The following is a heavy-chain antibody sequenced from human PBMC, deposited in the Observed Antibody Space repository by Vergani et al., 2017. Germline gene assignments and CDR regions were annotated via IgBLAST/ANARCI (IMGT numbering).Heavy chain of an antibody. J-gene: IGHJ5*02. V-gene: IGHV1-69*02. CDR2: IIPILGIA. CDR3: ARGVAPTYTDWFDP. D-gene: IGHD5-18*01. Sequence: QVQLVHSGAEVKKPGSSVKVSCKASGGTFSSYTISWVRQAPGQGLEWMGRIIPILGIANYAQKFQGRVTITADKSTSTAYMELSSLGSEDTAVYYCARGVAPTYTDWFDPWGQGTLVTVSS. CDR1: GGTFSSYT.